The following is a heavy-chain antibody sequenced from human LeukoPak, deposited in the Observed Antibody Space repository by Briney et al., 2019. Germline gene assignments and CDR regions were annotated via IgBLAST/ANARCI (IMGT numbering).Heavy chain of an antibody. CDR1: GFTFSSYA. D-gene: IGHD3-3*01. V-gene: IGHV3-23*01. J-gene: IGHJ4*02. Sequence: GGSLRLSCAASGFTFSSYAMSWVRQAPGKWLEWVSAISGSGGSTYHADSVKGRFTISRDNSKNTLYLQMNSLRAEDTAVYYCAKDQVGFWSGYAYWGQGTVVTVSS. CDR2: ISGSGGST. CDR3: AKDQVGFWSGYAY.